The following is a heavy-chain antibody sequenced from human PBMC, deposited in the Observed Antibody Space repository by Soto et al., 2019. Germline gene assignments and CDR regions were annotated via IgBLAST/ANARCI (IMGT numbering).Heavy chain of an antibody. CDR1: GYTFTSYD. Sequence: ASVKVSCKASGYTFTSYDINWVRQATGQGLEWMGWMNPNSGNTGYAQKFQGRVTMTRNTSISTAYMELSSPRSEDTAVYYCARALTIFGVVISFDIWGQGXMVTVSS. CDR3: ARALTIFGVVISFDI. D-gene: IGHD3-3*01. J-gene: IGHJ3*02. V-gene: IGHV1-8*01. CDR2: MNPNSGNT.